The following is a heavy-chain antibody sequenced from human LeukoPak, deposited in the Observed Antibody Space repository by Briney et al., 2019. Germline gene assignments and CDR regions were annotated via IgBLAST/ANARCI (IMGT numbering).Heavy chain of an antibody. J-gene: IGHJ4*02. CDR3: ARASGSNNFYFDY. D-gene: IGHD3-10*01. V-gene: IGHV1-46*01. Sequence: ASVKVSCKASGYTFTSYYMHWVRQAPGQGLEWVGIFNPSGGSTRYAQKFQGRVTMTRDTSTSTVYMDLSSLRSEDTAVYYCARASGSNNFYFDYWGQGTLVTVFS. CDR1: GYTFTSYY. CDR2: FNPSGGST.